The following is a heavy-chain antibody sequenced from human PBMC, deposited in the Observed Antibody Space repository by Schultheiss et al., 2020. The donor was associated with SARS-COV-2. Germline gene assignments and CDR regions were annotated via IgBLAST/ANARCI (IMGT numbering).Heavy chain of an antibody. CDR1: GFTFSSYW. Sequence: GGSLRLSCAASGFTFSSYWMSWVRQAPGKGLEWVSAISGSGGSTYYADSVKGRFAISRDNSKNTLYLQMNSLRAEDTAVYYCARDSPFIVGPFDYWGQGTLVTVSS. CDR2: ISGSGGST. CDR3: ARDSPFIVGPFDY. D-gene: IGHD1-26*01. V-gene: IGHV3-23*01. J-gene: IGHJ4*02.